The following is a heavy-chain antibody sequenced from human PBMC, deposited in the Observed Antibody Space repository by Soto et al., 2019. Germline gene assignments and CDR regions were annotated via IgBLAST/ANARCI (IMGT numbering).Heavy chain of an antibody. J-gene: IGHJ4*02. CDR2: IYYSGST. Sequence: PSETLSLTCTVSGGSISSRSYYWGWIRQPPGKGLEWIGSIYYSGSTYYNPSLKGRVTISVDTSKNQFSLKLSSVTAADTAVYYCARLSRDIVLVPAAERLENFDYWGQGTLVTVSS. D-gene: IGHD2-2*01. CDR1: GGSISSRSYY. CDR3: ARLSRDIVLVPAAERLENFDY. V-gene: IGHV4-39*01.